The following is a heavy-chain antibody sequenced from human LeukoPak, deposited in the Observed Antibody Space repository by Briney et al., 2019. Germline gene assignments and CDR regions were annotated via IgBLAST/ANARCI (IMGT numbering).Heavy chain of an antibody. V-gene: IGHV1-69*01. Sequence: SVKVSCKASGGTFSSYAISWVRQAPGQGLEWMGGIIPIFGTANYAQKFQGRVTITADESTSTAYMELSSLRSEDTAVYYCARVAERRITIFGVVPNWFDPWGQGTLVSVSS. CDR1: GGTFSSYA. J-gene: IGHJ5*02. D-gene: IGHD3-3*01. CDR3: ARVAERRITIFGVVPNWFDP. CDR2: IIPIFGTA.